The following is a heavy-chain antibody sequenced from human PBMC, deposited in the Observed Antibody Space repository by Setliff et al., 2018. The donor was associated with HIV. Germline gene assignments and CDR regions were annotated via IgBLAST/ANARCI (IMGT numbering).Heavy chain of an antibody. CDR3: ARAPSWQRQVDF. J-gene: IGHJ4*02. V-gene: IGHV3-64D*09. CDR1: GFTVSTYS. CDR2: LSRGGDNT. D-gene: IGHD6-25*01. Sequence: GGSLRLSCLVSGFTVSTYSLNWARQAPGKRPEYVAALSRGGDNTKYADSVKGRFIISRDTSENTLYLQMSSLRPDDTAIYYCARAPSWQRQVDFWGQGTLVNVSS.